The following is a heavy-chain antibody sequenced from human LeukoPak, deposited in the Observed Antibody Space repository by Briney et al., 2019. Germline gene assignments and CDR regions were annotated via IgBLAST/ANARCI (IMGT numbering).Heavy chain of an antibody. J-gene: IGHJ4*02. D-gene: IGHD3-22*01. CDR3: ARTPNYYDSSSAWDYFDY. V-gene: IGHV4-31*03. CDR1: GGSISSGGYY. CDR2: IYCSGST. Sequence: SETLSLTCTVSGGSISSGGYYWSWIRQHPGKGLEWIGYIYCSGSTYYNPSLKSRVTISVDTSKNQFSLKLSSVTAAGTAVYYCARTPNYYDSSSAWDYFDYWGQGTLVTVSS.